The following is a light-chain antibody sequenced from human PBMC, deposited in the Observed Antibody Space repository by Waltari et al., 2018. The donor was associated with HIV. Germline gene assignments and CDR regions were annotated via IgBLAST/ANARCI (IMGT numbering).Light chain of an antibody. Sequence: QSLLTQPPSASGTPGQRVTISCSGSSSNIGWTSVYWYQHLPGTAPKLLIYRNNQRPSGVPDRFSGSKSGTSASLAISGLRSEDEADYYCATWNDSLSGYVFGTGTKVTV. V-gene: IGLV1-47*01. CDR2: RNN. J-gene: IGLJ1*01. CDR1: SSNIGWTS. CDR3: ATWNDSLSGYV.